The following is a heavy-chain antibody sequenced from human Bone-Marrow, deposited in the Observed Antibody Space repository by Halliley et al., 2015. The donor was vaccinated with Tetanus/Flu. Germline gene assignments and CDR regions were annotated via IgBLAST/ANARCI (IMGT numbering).Heavy chain of an antibody. D-gene: IGHD2-15*01. V-gene: IGHV3-73*01. CDR2: KTNNHAT. CDR3: AAADCSGGGKCYFGGDY. J-gene: IGHJ4*02. Sequence: KTNNHATTYVAAVEGRFSISRDDSKNTTYLQMNSLKTEDTAVYYCAAADCSGGGKCYFGGDYWGQGALVTVSS.